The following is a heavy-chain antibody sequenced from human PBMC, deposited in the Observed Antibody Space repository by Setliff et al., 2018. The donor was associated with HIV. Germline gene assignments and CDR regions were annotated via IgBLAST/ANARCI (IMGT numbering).Heavy chain of an antibody. D-gene: IGHD6-19*01. CDR1: GKSLSNYW. CDR2: IDPSDSYM. V-gene: IGHV5-10-1*01. Sequence: PGESLKISCKGSGKSLSNYWINWVRQMPGKGLEWMGRIDPSDSYMNYGPSFQGHVTISADKSTNTAFLQWSSLKASDSAMYYCSRGIAVAGHDFANTPGDIWGQGTMVTVSS. J-gene: IGHJ3*02. CDR3: SRGIAVAGHDFANTPGDI.